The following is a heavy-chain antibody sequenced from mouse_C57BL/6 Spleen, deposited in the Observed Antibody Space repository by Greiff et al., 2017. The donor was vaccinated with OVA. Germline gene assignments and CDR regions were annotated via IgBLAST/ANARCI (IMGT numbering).Heavy chain of an antibody. CDR3: ARDTTVVPTFAY. CDR1: GYTFTSYW. V-gene: IGHV1-53*01. CDR2: INPSNGGT. J-gene: IGHJ3*01. D-gene: IGHD1-1*01. Sequence: QVQLQQPGTELVKPGASVKLSCKASGYTFTSYWMHWVKQRPGQGLEWIGNINPSNGGTNYNEKFKSKATLTVDKSSSTAYMQLSSLTPEDSAVYYCARDTTVVPTFAYWGQGTLVTVSA.